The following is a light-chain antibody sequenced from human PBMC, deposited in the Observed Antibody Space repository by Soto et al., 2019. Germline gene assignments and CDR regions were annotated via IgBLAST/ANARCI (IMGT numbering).Light chain of an antibody. J-gene: IGKJ1*01. CDR1: QIISIY. CDR2: SAS. CDR3: QQTYSTPWT. V-gene: IGKV1-39*01. Sequence: DIQMTQSPSSLSASVGDRVTITCRASQIISIYLNWYQQKPGKAPKLLIYSASSLQSGVPSRFSGSGSGTDFTLPIRSLQPEDFATYYCQQTYSTPWTFGQGTQVEIK.